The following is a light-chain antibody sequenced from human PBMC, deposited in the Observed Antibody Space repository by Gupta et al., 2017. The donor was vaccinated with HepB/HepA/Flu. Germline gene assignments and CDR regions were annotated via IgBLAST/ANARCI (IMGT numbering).Light chain of an antibody. Sequence: QAAVTQEASLTVSPGGTVTLTCGSSTGAVTSGHYPYWFQQKPGQAPRTLIYDTSNKHSWTPARFSGSLLGGQAALTLSGAQPEDEAEYYCSLSYSGGRRVVFGGGTKLTV. J-gene: IGLJ2*01. CDR2: DTS. CDR3: SLSYSGGRRVV. V-gene: IGLV7-46*01. CDR1: TGAVTSGHY.